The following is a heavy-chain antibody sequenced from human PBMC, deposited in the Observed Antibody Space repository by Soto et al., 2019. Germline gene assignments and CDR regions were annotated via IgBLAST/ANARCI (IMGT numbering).Heavy chain of an antibody. CDR2: INPDGSEK. J-gene: IGHJ4*02. V-gene: IGHV3-7*01. Sequence: EVQLVESGGGLVQPGGSLRLSCAASRFTFSGYWMSWVRQAPGKGLEWVANINPDGSEKFYADSVKGRFTISRDNAKNSLYREMNSLRAEDTAVYYGARDNGYLDYGGQVPLVTVSS. CDR1: RFTFSGYW. CDR3: ARDNGYLDY. D-gene: IGHD6-25*01.